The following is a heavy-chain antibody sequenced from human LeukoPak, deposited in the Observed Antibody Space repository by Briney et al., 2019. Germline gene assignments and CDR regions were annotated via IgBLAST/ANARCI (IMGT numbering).Heavy chain of an antibody. CDR3: ARVGSRYCSGANCYDGF. J-gene: IGHJ4*02. D-gene: IGHD2-15*01. Sequence: GTSLRLSCAVSGFAFSSLAMHWVRQAPGKGLEWVAFISYDGNNQYYADSVKGRFTISRDNSKNTLYLQMNNLRAEDTAIYYCARVGSRYCSGANCYDGFWGQGTLVSVSS. CDR2: ISYDGNNQ. CDR1: GFAFSSLA. V-gene: IGHV3-30-3*01.